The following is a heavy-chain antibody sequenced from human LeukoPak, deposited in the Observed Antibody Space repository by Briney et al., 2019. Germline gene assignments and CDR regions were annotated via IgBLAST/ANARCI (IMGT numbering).Heavy chain of an antibody. V-gene: IGHV1-2*06. CDR3: ATSIAVAGAYDAFDI. Sequence: ASVKVSCKASGYTFTGYYMHWVRQAPGQGLEWMGRINPNNGGTNYAQKFQGRVTMTGDTSISTAYMELSSLRSEDTAVYYCATSIAVAGAYDAFDIWGQGTMVTVSS. CDR1: GYTFTGYY. D-gene: IGHD6-19*01. CDR2: INPNNGGT. J-gene: IGHJ3*02.